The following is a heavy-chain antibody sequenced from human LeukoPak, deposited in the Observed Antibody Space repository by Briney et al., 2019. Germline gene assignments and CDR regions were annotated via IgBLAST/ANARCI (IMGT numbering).Heavy chain of an antibody. CDR1: GYIFTSYA. CDR2: IVAGNGNT. V-gene: IGHV1-3*03. CDR3: ARDLGYYDTSGYYINYFDY. D-gene: IGHD3-22*01. J-gene: IGHJ4*02. Sequence: ASVKVSCKASGYIFTSYAMHWVRQAPGQRLEWIGWIVAGNGNTKYSQEFQGRVTFTRDTSASTAYMELSSLRSEDMAVYYCARDLGYYDTSGYYINYFDYWGQGTLVIVSS.